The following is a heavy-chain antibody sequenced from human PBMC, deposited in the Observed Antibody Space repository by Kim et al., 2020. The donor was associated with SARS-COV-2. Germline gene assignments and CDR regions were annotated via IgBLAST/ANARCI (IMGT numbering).Heavy chain of an antibody. D-gene: IGHD3-22*01. CDR3: ARGTDDSSGYYFLSYYYYYGMDV. CDR1: GFTFSSYW. Sequence: GGSLRLSCAASGFTFSSYWMSWVRQAPGKGLEWVANIKQDGSEKYYVDSVKGRFTISRDNAKNSLYLQMNSLRAEDTAVYYCARGTDDSSGYYFLSYYYYYGMDVWGQGTTVTVSS. V-gene: IGHV3-7*03. J-gene: IGHJ6*02. CDR2: IKQDGSEK.